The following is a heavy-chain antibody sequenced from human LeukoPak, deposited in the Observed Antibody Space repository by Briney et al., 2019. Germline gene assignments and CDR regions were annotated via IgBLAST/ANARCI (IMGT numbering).Heavy chain of an antibody. Sequence: SETLSLTCNVSGGSMTSYYWSWLRKPAGKGLEWIGRIYTSGSTNYSPPLRSRVAMSVDTSNNHFSLNLSSVTAADTAVYYCARDSAARAYDIWGQGTMVTVSS. CDR1: GGSMTSYY. CDR3: ARDSAARAYDI. V-gene: IGHV4-4*07. J-gene: IGHJ3*02. CDR2: IYTSGST. D-gene: IGHD1-26*01.